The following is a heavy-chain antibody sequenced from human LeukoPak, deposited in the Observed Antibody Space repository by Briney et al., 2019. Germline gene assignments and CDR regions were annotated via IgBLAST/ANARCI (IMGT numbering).Heavy chain of an antibody. Sequence: PRGSLRLSCAASGFSFSDHYMDWVRQAPGKGPEWVGRSRNKANSYTTVYAASVKGRFTISRDDSQNSLYLQMSSLKTEDTAVYYCASARPDSSGYYYFDFWGQGTLVTVSS. CDR2: SRNKANSYTT. J-gene: IGHJ4*02. D-gene: IGHD6-19*01. V-gene: IGHV3-72*01. CDR3: ASARPDSSGYYYFDF. CDR1: GFSFSDHY.